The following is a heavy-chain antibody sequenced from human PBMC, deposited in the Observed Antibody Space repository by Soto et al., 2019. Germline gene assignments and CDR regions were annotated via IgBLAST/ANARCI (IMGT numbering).Heavy chain of an antibody. V-gene: IGHV3-21*01. CDR2: ISSSSSYI. J-gene: IGHJ4*02. Sequence: GGSLRLSCAASGFTFSSYSMNWVRQAPGKGLEWVSSISSSSSYIYYADSVKGRFTISRDNAKNSLYLQMNSLRAEETAAYYCARARAFTFGGVIVIKSFDYWGQGTLVTVSS. D-gene: IGHD3-16*02. CDR3: ARARAFTFGGVIVIKSFDY. CDR1: GFTFSSYS.